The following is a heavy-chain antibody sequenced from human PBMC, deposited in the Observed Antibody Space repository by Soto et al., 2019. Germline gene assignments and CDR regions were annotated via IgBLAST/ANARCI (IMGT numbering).Heavy chain of an antibody. D-gene: IGHD5-18*01. CDR1: GGTFSSDT. CDR3: ARGGGYRYGWGY. J-gene: IGHJ4*02. Sequence: QVQLVQSGAEVKKPGSSVKVSCKASGGTFSSDTISWVLQAPGQGLEWMGRIIPILGRANYAQKFQGRVTITADKSTSTAYMERSSLRAEDTAVYYCARGGGYRYGWGYWGQGTLVTVSS. V-gene: IGHV1-69*02. CDR2: IIPILGRA.